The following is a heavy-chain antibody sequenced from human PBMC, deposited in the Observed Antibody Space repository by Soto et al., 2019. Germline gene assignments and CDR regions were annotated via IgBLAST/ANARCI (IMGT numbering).Heavy chain of an antibody. CDR2: ISWNSGSI. V-gene: IGHV3-9*01. CDR1: GFTFDDYA. J-gene: IGHJ3*02. CDR3: AKGPYSSGWYGAFDI. Sequence: EVQLVESGGGLVQPGRFLRLSCAASGFTFDDYAMHWVRQAPGKGLEWVSGISWNSGSIGYADSVKGRFTISRDNAKNSLYLQMNSLRAEDTALYYCAKGPYSSGWYGAFDIWGQGSMVTVSS. D-gene: IGHD6-19*01.